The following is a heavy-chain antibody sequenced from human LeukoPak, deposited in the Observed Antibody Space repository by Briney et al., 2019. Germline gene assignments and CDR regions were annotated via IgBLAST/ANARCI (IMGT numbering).Heavy chain of an antibody. J-gene: IGHJ4*02. V-gene: IGHV1-18*01. CDR1: GYTFSSYG. D-gene: IGHD3-10*01. CDR2: ISCYNGKT. CDR3: ARDIGVSQFDY. Sequence: ASVKVSCKASGYTFSSYGVSWVRQAPGQGLEWMGWISCYNGKTEYAQKFQGRVTMTTDTSTSTVYMELRSLASDDTAMYYCARDIGVSQFDYWGQGTRVTVSS.